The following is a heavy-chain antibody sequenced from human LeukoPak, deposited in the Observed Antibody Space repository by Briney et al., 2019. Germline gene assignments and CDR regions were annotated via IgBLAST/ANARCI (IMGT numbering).Heavy chain of an antibody. CDR2: INPSDGGT. V-gene: IGHV1-46*01. J-gene: IGHJ4*02. Sequence: ASVKVSCKASGYTFTGYYMHWVRQAPGQGLEWMGIINPSDGGTSYAQKFQGRVTMTRDTSTSTVYMELSSLRSEDTAVYHCAREPPASGYFDYWGQGSLATVSS. CDR1: GYTFTGYY. CDR3: AREPPASGYFDY.